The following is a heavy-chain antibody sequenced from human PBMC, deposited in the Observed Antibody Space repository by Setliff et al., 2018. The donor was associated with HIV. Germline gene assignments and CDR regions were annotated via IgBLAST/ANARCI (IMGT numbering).Heavy chain of an antibody. J-gene: IGHJ6*02. CDR2: MHASGIT. Sequence: SETLSLTCTVSGGSISSGNHCCAWLRQPAGKGLEWIGHMHASGITYYNPSLNSRASISVDTSNSQVSMRLTSVTAAGTAVYYCAREIPCRGNVNMWDFDAMDVWGQGITVTVSS. V-gene: IGHV4-61*09. CDR3: AREIPCRGNVNMWDFDAMDV. D-gene: IGHD1-26*01. CDR1: GGSISSGNHC.